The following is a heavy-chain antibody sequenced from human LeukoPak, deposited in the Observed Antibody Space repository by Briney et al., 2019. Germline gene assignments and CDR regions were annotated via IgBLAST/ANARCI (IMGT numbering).Heavy chain of an antibody. CDR2: INHSGST. Sequence: SETLSLTCAVYGGSFSGYYWSWIRRPPGKGLEWIGEINHSGSTNYNPSLKSRVTISVDTSKNQFSLKLSSVTAADTAVYYCARAGQTRDAFDIWGQGTMVTVSS. D-gene: IGHD3-10*01. CDR1: GGSFSGYY. J-gene: IGHJ3*02. V-gene: IGHV4-34*01. CDR3: ARAGQTRDAFDI.